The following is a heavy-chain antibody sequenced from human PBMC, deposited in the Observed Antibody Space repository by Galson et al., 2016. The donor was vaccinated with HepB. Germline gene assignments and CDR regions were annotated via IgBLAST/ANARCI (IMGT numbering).Heavy chain of an antibody. CDR2: INTEENGGMA. Sequence: SLRLSCAASGFTVANFAMSWVRQAPGEGLEWVGFINTEENGGMAHYAASVRGRFTISRDDSKSIAYLQMNSLKTEDTAMYYCTQNWNHAEQSWGQGTLVTVSS. CDR3: TQNWNHAEQS. J-gene: IGHJ4*02. CDR1: GFTVANFA. V-gene: IGHV3-49*04. D-gene: IGHD1-14*01.